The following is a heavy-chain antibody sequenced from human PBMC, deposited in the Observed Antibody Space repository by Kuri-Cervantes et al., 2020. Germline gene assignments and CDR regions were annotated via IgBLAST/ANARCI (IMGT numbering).Heavy chain of an antibody. Sequence: SETLSLTCTVSGGSISSYYWSWIRQPAGKGLEWIGYIYYSGSTYYNPSLKSRVTISVDTSKNQFSLKLSSVTAADTAVYYCARSPYSSGDLITERYYYGMDVWGQGTTVTVSS. CDR1: GGSISSYY. V-gene: IGHV4-59*01. CDR3: ARSPYSSGDLITERYYYGMDV. D-gene: IGHD3-16*01. J-gene: IGHJ6*02. CDR2: IYYSGST.